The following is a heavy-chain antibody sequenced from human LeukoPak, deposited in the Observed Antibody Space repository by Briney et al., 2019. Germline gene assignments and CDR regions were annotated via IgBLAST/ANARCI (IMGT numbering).Heavy chain of an antibody. J-gene: IGHJ4*02. CDR2: INPNSGGT. D-gene: IGHD6-19*01. Sequence: ASVKVSCKASGYTFTGYYMHWVRQAPGQGLEWMGRINPNSGGTNYAQKFQGRVTMTRDTSISTAYMELSRLRSDDTAVYYCAGEFAVAGKIDYWGQGTLVTVSS. V-gene: IGHV1-2*06. CDR1: GYTFTGYY. CDR3: AGEFAVAGKIDY.